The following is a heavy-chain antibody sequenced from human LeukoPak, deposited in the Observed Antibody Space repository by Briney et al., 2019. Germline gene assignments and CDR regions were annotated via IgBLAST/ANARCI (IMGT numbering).Heavy chain of an antibody. CDR1: GGSISSSSYY. Sequence: PSETLSLTCTVSGGSISSSSYYWGWIRQPPGKGLEWIGYIYYTGSTDYNPSLKSRVTMSVDTSKHQFSLRLSSVTAADTAVYYCARHVDSSLYYWFDPWGQGTLVTVSS. D-gene: IGHD3-22*01. CDR2: IYYTGST. CDR3: ARHVDSSLYYWFDP. J-gene: IGHJ5*02. V-gene: IGHV4-61*05.